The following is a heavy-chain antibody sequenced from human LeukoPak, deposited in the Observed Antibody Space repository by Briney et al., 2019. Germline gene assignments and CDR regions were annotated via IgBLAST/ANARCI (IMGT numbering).Heavy chain of an antibody. Sequence: PSETLSLTCTVSGGSISSYYWSWIRQPPGKGLEWIGYIYYSGSTNYNPSLKSRVTISVDTSKNQFSLKLSSVTAADTAVYYCATTPYYYDSSGPWYFDYWGQGTLVTVSS. CDR3: ATTPYYYDSSGPWYFDY. D-gene: IGHD3-22*01. J-gene: IGHJ4*02. CDR2: IYYSGST. V-gene: IGHV4-59*08. CDR1: GGSISSYY.